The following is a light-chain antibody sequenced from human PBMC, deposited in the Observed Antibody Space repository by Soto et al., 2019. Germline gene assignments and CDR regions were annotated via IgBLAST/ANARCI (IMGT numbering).Light chain of an antibody. CDR2: DAS. V-gene: IGKV1-5*01. CDR3: QQYNSFSWT. Sequence: DIQMTQSPSTLSASVGDSVTITGRASQSITIWLAWYQQKPGKAPKLLTYDASSLEGGVPSRFSGSGSGTEFTLTISGLQPDDFATYYCQQYNSFSWTFGQGTKVDIK. CDR1: QSITIW. J-gene: IGKJ1*01.